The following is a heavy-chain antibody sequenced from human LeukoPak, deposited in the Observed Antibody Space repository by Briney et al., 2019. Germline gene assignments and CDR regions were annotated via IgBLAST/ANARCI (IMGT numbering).Heavy chain of an antibody. CDR2: IYSGGGT. D-gene: IGHD1-26*01. J-gene: IGHJ4*02. V-gene: IGHV3-53*01. CDR1: GFTVSSNL. CDR3: ASGSPSDY. Sequence: PGGSLRLSCAASGFTVSSNLTSWVRPAPGRGLEWVSLIYSGGGTYHADSVKGRFTISRDNSKNTLYLQMNSLRAEDTAVYYCASGSPSDYWGQGTLVTVSS.